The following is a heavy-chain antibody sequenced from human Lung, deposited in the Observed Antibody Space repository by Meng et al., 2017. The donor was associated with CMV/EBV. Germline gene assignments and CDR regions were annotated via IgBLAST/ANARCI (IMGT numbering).Heavy chain of an antibody. CDR2: IIPILGIA. CDR1: GGTFSSYA. Sequence: SVKVSXKASGGTFSSYAISWVRQAPGQGLEWMGGIIPILGIANYAQKFQGRVTITADKSTSTAYMELSSLRSEDTTVYYCARDDLNYDTWSGYSNLGYFDYWGQGXLVTVSS. J-gene: IGHJ4*02. CDR3: ARDDLNYDTWSGYSNLGYFDY. V-gene: IGHV1-69*10. D-gene: IGHD3-3*01.